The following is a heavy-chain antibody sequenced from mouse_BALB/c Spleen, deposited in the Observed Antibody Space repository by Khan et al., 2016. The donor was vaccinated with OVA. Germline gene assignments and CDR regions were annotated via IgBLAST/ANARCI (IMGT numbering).Heavy chain of an antibody. J-gene: IGHJ2*01. D-gene: IGHD1-2*01. CDR3: ARDSYGYMGYFDY. CDR1: GFTFSSFG. Sequence: EVKLEESGGGLVQPGGSRKLSCAASGFTFSSFGMHWVRQAPEKGLEWVAYISSGSNTTYYAATLKGRFPISRDNPKNTLFLQMTSLRSEDTAMYDCARDSYGYMGYFDYWGQGTTLTVSS. CDR2: ISSGSNTT. V-gene: IGHV5-17*02.